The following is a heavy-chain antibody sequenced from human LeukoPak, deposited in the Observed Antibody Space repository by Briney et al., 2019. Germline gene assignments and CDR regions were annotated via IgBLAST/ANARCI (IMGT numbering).Heavy chain of an antibody. CDR1: GGSISSDNSY. D-gene: IGHD4-23*01. Sequence: SETLSLTCTVSGGSISSDNSYWSWIRQPAGKGLEWIGRIYSSGSTNYNPSLKIQVTISVDTSKNQFSLKLTSVTAADRAVYYCARIFGGPVSRSFDPWGEGTLVTVSS. CDR2: IYSSGST. CDR3: ARIFGGPVSRSFDP. V-gene: IGHV4-61*02. J-gene: IGHJ5*02.